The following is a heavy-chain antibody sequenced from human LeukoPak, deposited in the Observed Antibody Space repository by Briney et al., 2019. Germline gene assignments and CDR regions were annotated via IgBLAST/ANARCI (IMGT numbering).Heavy chain of an antibody. Sequence: SQTLSLTCAISGDSVSSNSAAWNWIRQSPSRGLEWLGRTYYRSKWYNDYAVSVKSRITINPDTSKNQFSLQLNSVTPEDTAVYYCARLSTMIVVAEGWFDPWGQGTLVTVSS. D-gene: IGHD3-22*01. V-gene: IGHV6-1*01. CDR2: TYYRSKWYN. CDR3: ARLSTMIVVAEGWFDP. J-gene: IGHJ5*02. CDR1: GDSVSSNSAA.